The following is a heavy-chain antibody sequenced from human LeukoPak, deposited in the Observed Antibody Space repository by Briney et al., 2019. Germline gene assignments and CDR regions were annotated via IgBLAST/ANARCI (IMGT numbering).Heavy chain of an antibody. V-gene: IGHV3-7*01. Sequence: PGGSLRLSCATSGFIFSSCWMTWVRQAPGKGLEWVANIRQDGNEKYYGDSVEGRFTISRDNAKKSLYLQMNSLRAEDTAVYYCAWDSDDYYGSGSYPRYWGQGTLVTVSS. CDR1: GFIFSSCW. J-gene: IGHJ4*02. CDR3: AWDSDDYYGSGSYPRY. D-gene: IGHD3-10*01. CDR2: IRQDGNEK.